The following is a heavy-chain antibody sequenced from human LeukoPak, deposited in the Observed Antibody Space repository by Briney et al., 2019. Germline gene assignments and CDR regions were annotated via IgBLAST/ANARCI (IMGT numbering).Heavy chain of an antibody. D-gene: IGHD2-2*01. CDR1: GLTLSEYY. J-gene: IGHJ4*02. Sequence: GGSLRLSCAVSGLTLSEYYMTWIRQAPGQGLEWVSDISTSSTYAKYADSVKGRFTISRDNRKNSLYLQMNSLRAEDTAMYYCVRQYCRSTSCYGYFEYWGQGTLVTVSS. CDR3: VRQYCRSTSCYGYFEY. V-gene: IGHV3-11*03. CDR2: ISTSSTYA.